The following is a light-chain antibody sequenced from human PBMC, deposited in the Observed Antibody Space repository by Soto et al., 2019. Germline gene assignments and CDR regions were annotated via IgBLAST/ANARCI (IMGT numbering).Light chain of an antibody. CDR2: GAS. J-gene: IGKJ1*01. CDR1: ESVSSN. V-gene: IGKV3-15*01. Sequence: EIVMTQSPATLSVSPGERATLSCRASESVSSNLAWYKQKPVQAPRLLIYGASTRATGIPARFSGSGSGTEFNLTISSLQSEDFAFYYYQQYNNWPPWTVGQGTKVEIK. CDR3: QQYNNWPPWT.